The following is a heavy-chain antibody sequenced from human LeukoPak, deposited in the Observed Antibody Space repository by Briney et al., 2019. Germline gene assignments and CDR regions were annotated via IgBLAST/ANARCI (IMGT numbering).Heavy chain of an antibody. CDR1: GASFSSGGYY. CDR3: ARNRGSSGSDAFYI. D-gene: IGHD5-18*01. Sequence: SQTLSLTCTVSGASFSSGGYYWSWIRQPPGKGLEWIGYIHHDGNAYSIPSLKSRLTISVDRSKNQFSLKLNSVTAADTAVYYCARNRGSSGSDAFYIWGQGTMVTVSS. CDR2: IHHDGNA. J-gene: IGHJ3*02. V-gene: IGHV4-30-2*01.